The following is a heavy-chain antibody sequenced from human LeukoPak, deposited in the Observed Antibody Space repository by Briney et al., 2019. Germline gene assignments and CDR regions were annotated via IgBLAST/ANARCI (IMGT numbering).Heavy chain of an antibody. CDR1: GFTFNSYA. CDR2: ISSSGNNT. CDR3: VSLGYSSSSVRY. Sequence: GGSLRLSCAASGFTFNSYAMNWVRQAPGKGLEGVSTISSSGNNTYYTDSVKGRFTISRDDSKNTLYLQMNSLRAEDTAVYFCVSLGYSSSSVRYWGQGTLVTVSS. J-gene: IGHJ4*02. V-gene: IGHV3-23*01. D-gene: IGHD6-6*01.